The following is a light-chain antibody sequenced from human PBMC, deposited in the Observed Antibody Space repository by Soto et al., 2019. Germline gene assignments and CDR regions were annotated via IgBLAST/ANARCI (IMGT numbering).Light chain of an antibody. V-gene: IGKV3-11*01. Sequence: EIVLTQSPATLSLSPGERATLSCRASQSVSSYLAWYQQKLGQAPRLLIYDASNRATGIPARFSGSGSGTDFTFTISSLEPEDFAVYYCQQRSNWPRTFGQGTKLEIK. CDR1: QSVSSY. CDR3: QQRSNWPRT. J-gene: IGKJ2*01. CDR2: DAS.